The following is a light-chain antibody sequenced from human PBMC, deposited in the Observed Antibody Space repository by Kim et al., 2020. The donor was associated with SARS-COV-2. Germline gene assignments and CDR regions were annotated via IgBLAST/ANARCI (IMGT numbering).Light chain of an antibody. J-gene: IGLJ1*01. CDR3: QVWDSSSDHHYV. Sequence: PGKTARVNGKGNTIGRKGVQRYLQKPRQAPVLVIYYDSDRPSGIPERVSGSTSGNTATLTISRVEAGDEADYYCQVWDSSSDHHYVFGTGTKVTVL. CDR2: YDS. CDR1: TIGRKG. V-gene: IGLV3-21*04.